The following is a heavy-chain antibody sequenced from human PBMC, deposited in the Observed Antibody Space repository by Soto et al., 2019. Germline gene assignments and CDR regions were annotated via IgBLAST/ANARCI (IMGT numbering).Heavy chain of an antibody. CDR2: ISGSGGST. CDR3: AKVVQDYGDYLLYYYYYGMDV. J-gene: IGHJ6*02. Sequence: GGSLRLSCAASGFTFSSYAMSWVRQAPGKGLEWVSAISGSGGSTYYADSVKGRFTISRDNSKNTLYLQMNSLRAEDTAVYYCAKVVQDYGDYLLYYYYYGMDVWGQGTTVTVSS. D-gene: IGHD4-17*01. V-gene: IGHV3-23*01. CDR1: GFTFSSYA.